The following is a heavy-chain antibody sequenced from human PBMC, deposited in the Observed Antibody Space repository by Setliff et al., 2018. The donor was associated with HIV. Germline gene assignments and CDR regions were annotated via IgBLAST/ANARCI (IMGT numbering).Heavy chain of an antibody. CDR1: GFSFSTYE. CDR2: ISSSGSTT. D-gene: IGHD5-12*01. J-gene: IGHJ4*02. CDR3: ARDAGYSGSAWNY. Sequence: GGSLRLSCAASGFSFSTYEMNWVRQAPGKGLEWVSYISSSGSTTYYADSVKGRVTISRDNAKNSLYLQMNSLRAEDTAVYYCARDAGYSGSAWNYWGQGTLVTVSS. V-gene: IGHV3-48*03.